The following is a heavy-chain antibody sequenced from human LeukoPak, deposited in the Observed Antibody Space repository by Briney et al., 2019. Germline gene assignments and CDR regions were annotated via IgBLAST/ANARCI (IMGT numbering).Heavy chain of an antibody. Sequence: GGSLRLSCAASGFTFSSFDVHWVRQPTGQGLEWVSTIGTASDTYYPGSVEGRFTLPRDNAKNSLYLQMNSLTAGDTAVYYCARGPPRGKYYYMDVWGKGTTVTVSS. J-gene: IGHJ6*03. D-gene: IGHD1-1*01. V-gene: IGHV3-13*01. CDR1: GFTFSSFD. CDR3: ARGPPRGKYYYMDV. CDR2: IGTASDT.